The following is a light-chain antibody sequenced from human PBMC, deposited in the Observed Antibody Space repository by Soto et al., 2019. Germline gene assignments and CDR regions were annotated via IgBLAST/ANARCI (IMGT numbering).Light chain of an antibody. CDR3: QSYDSSLSGYV. CDR1: SSNIGAGHD. V-gene: IGLV1-40*01. J-gene: IGLJ1*01. CDR2: DNN. Sequence: QPVLTQPPSVSGAPGQRVTISCTGSSSNIGAGHDVHWYQQLPGTAPKLLIYDNNNRPSGVPDRFSGSKSGTSGSLAITGLQADDEADYYCQSYDSSLSGYVFGTGTKLTVL.